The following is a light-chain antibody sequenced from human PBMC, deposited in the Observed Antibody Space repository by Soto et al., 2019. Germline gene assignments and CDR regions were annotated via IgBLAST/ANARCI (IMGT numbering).Light chain of an antibody. J-gene: IGKJ2*01. Sequence: DLQMTQSQSSLSASLGDRVTITCRASQSISTYLNWYQQKPGKAPKLLIYAASSLQSGVPSRFSGSGSGTDFTLTISSLQPEDFATYFCQESYSTPYTFGLGTKVDIK. CDR3: QESYSTPYT. CDR1: QSISTY. V-gene: IGKV1-39*01. CDR2: AAS.